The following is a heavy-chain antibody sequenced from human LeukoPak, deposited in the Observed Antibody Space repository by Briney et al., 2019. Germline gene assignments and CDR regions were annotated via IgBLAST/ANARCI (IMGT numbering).Heavy chain of an antibody. CDR2: IYYSGSI. CDR1: GASISSYY. V-gene: IGHV4-59*01. J-gene: IGHJ4*02. Sequence: SETLSLTCTVPGASISSYYWSWIRQPPGKGLEWIGDIYYSGSIKYNPSLKSRVTMSVDTSKNQFSLKLSSVTAADTAIYYCARENPSGYYNRPIDYWGQGTLVTVSS. D-gene: IGHD3-22*01. CDR3: ARENPSGYYNRPIDY.